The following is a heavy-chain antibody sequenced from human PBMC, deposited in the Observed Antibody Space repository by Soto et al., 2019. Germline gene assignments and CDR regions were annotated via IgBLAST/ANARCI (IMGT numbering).Heavy chain of an antibody. CDR3: ARHEQSISPGSNYYGMDV. J-gene: IGHJ6*02. CDR2: IDPSQSYT. D-gene: IGHD3-3*02. V-gene: IGHV5-10-1*04. CDR1: GYSLTTHW. Sequence: ESLKISCEGSGYSLTTHWINWVRQMPGKGLEWMGRIDPSQSYTRYSPSFQGQVTISVDKSISTAYLQWSSLKASDTAMYYCARHEQSISPGSNYYGMDVWGQGTTVTVSS.